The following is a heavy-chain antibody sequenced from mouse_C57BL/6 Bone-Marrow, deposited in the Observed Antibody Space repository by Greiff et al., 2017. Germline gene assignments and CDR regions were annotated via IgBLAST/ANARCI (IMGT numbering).Heavy chain of an antibody. CDR3: ARPGSIPYAMDY. V-gene: IGHV1-50*01. CDR2: IDPSDSYT. CDR1: GYTFTSYW. Sequence: QVQLQQPGAELVKPGASVKLSCKASGYTFTSYWMQWVKQRPGQGLEWIGEIDPSDSYTNYNQKFKGKATLTVDTSSSTAYMQLSSLTSEDSAVYYWARPGSIPYAMDYWGQGTSVTVSS. J-gene: IGHJ4*01. D-gene: IGHD1-1*01.